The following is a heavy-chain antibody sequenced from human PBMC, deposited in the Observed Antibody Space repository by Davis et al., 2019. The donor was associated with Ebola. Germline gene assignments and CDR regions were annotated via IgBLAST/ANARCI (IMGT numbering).Heavy chain of an antibody. V-gene: IGHV4-34*01. J-gene: IGHJ6*04. Sequence: SETLSLTCAVYGGSFSGYYWGWIRQPPGKGLEWIGEINESGSTNYNPSLKSRVIISVDTSRKQFSLKLNSVTAADTAVYYCARGPQSIFGVVVWGKGTPVTVSS. CDR3: ARGPQSIFGVVV. D-gene: IGHD3-3*01. CDR2: INESGST. CDR1: GGSFSGYY.